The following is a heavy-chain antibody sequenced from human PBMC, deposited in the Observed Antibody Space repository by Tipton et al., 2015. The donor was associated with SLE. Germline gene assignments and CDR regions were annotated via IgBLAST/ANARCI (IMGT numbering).Heavy chain of an antibody. CDR2: IHYNRDT. Sequence: TLSLTCTVSGPSFCSYFWNWFRQPPRKGLEWIGYIHYNRDTNYHPSLKSRVTISVDTSKNQLSLKLCSVTAADTAVYYCARGSVVVDDFWGQGTLVTVSS. V-gene: IGHV4-59*01. CDR3: ARGSVVVDDF. CDR1: GPSFCSYF. D-gene: IGHD2-15*01. J-gene: IGHJ4*02.